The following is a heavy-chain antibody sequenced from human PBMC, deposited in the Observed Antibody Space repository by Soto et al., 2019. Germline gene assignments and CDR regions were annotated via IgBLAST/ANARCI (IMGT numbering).Heavy chain of an antibody. CDR1: GGSISSGGYS. J-gene: IGHJ4*02. V-gene: IGHV4-30-2*01. CDR3: ARTYYYDSSGYFFDY. CDR2: IYHSGST. Sequence: SETLSLTCAVSGGSISSGGYSWSWIRQPPGKGLEWIGYIYHSGSTYYNPSLKSRVTISVDRSKNQFSLKLSSVTAADTAVYYCARTYYYDSSGYFFDYWGQGTLVAVSS. D-gene: IGHD3-22*01.